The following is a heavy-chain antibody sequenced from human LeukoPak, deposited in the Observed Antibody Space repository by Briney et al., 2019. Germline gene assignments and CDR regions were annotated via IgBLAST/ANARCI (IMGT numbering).Heavy chain of an antibody. CDR3: ARGTDYYYGMDV. D-gene: IGHD1-14*01. CDR1: GGTFSSYA. V-gene: IGHV1-69*13. CDR2: IIPIFGTA. Sequence: GASVKVSCTASGGTFSSYAISWVRQAPGQGLEWMGGIIPIFGTANYAQKFQGRVTITADESTSTAYMELSSLRSEDTAVYYCARGTDYYYGMDVWGQGTTVTVSS. J-gene: IGHJ6*02.